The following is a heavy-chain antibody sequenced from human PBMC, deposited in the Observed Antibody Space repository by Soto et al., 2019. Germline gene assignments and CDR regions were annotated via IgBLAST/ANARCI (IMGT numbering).Heavy chain of an antibody. Sequence: SGPTLVNPTQTLTLTCTFSGFSLSTSGMRVSWIRQPPGKALEWLARIDWDDDKFYSTSLKTRLTISKDTSKNQVVLTMTNMDPVDTATYYCARSRDTANGMGVWGLGTTVTVSS. V-gene: IGHV2-70*04. CDR3: ARSRDTANGMGV. CDR2: IDWDDDK. CDR1: GFSLSTSGMR. D-gene: IGHD5-18*01. J-gene: IGHJ6*02.